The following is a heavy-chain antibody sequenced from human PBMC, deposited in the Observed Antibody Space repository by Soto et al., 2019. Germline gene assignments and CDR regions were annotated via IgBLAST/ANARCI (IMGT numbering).Heavy chain of an antibody. D-gene: IGHD6-13*01. CDR2: IIPIFGTA. CDR1: GGTFSSYA. J-gene: IGHJ6*02. Sequence: SVKVSCKASGGTFSSYAISWVRQAPGQGLEWMGGIIPIFGTANYAQKFQGRVTITADESTSTAYMELSSLRSEDTAVYYCARDRSSSWYEDSSYYYYGMDVWGQGTTVTVSS. CDR3: ARDRSSSWYEDSSYYYYGMDV. V-gene: IGHV1-69*13.